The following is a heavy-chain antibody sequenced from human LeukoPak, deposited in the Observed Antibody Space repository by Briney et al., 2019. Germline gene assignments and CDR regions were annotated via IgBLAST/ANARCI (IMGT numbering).Heavy chain of an antibody. J-gene: IGHJ2*01. Sequence: GGSLRLSCAASGFTFSSYAMSWVRQAPGKGLEWVSAISGSGGSTYYADSVKGRFTISRDNSKNTLYLQMNSLRAEDTAVYYCAKERHDYGDYDYWYFDLWGRGTLVTVSS. V-gene: IGHV3-23*01. D-gene: IGHD4-17*01. CDR2: ISGSGGST. CDR3: AKERHDYGDYDYWYFDL. CDR1: GFTFSSYA.